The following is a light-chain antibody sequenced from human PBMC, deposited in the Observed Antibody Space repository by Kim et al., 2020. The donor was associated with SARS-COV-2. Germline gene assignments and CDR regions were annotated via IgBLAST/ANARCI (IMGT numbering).Light chain of an antibody. CDR3: QVWDSSSDPRKV. CDR1: NIGSKS. J-gene: IGLJ1*01. CDR2: YDS. Sequence: SYELTQPPSVSVAPGKTARITCGGNNIGSKSVHWYQQKPGQAPVLVIYYDSDRPSGIPERFSGSNSGNTATLTISRVEAGDEADYYCQVWDSSSDPRKVFGTGTQLTVL. V-gene: IGLV3-21*04.